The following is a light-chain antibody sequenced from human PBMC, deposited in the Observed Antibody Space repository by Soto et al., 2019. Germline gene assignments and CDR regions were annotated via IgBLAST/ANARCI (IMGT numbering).Light chain of an antibody. V-gene: IGKV1-33*01. Sequence: DIRMTQSPSSLSATIGDRVTISCQASRDISNYINWYQQKPGRAPKLLIYDVSNLETGVPSRFSGSGSGTDFTFTISSLQPKDIATYYCQQYLSLPPLTFGGGTRVEIK. CDR3: QQYLSLPPLT. J-gene: IGKJ4*01. CDR2: DVS. CDR1: RDISNY.